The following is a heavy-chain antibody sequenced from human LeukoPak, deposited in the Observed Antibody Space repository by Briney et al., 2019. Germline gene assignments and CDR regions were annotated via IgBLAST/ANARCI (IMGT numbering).Heavy chain of an antibody. CDR3: AGPNSNARFAY. V-gene: IGHV4-39*01. Sequence: PSETLSLTCTVSGGSVSSTNLYWGWIRQPPGTGLEWIGSIYYSGDTSYNPSLKNRVTMSVDTSKNQFSLRLSSLTAADTAVYYCAGPNSNARFAYWGQGALVTVSS. J-gene: IGHJ4*02. CDR1: GGSVSSTNLY. CDR2: IYYSGDT. D-gene: IGHD2-21*01.